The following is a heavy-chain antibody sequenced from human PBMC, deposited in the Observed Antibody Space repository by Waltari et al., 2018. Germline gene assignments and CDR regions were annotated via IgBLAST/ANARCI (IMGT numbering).Heavy chain of an antibody. CDR1: GGSISSSSYY. Sequence: QLQLQESGPGLVKPSETLSLTCTVSGGSISSSSYYWGWIRQPPGKGLGWIGGIDYSGSTYYNPSLKSPVTISVDTSKNQFSLKLSSVTAADTAVYYCARINGTYYYYYGMDVWGQGTTVTVSS. J-gene: IGHJ6*02. CDR3: ARINGTYYYYYGMDV. CDR2: IDYSGST. V-gene: IGHV4-39*01.